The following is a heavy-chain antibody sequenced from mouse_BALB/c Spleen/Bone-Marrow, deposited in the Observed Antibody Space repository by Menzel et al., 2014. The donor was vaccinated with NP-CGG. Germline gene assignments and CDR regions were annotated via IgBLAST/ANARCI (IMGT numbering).Heavy chain of an antibody. Sequence: EVKVVESGGDLVKPGGSLKLSCAASGFTFSSYGMSWVRQTPDKRLEWVATISSGGSYTYYPDSVKGRFTISRDNAKNTLYLQMSSLKSEDTAMYYCARQTYHDYDGYFDYWGQGTTLTVSS. CDR3: ARQTYHDYDGYFDY. CDR2: ISSGGSYT. D-gene: IGHD2-4*01. V-gene: IGHV5-6*01. CDR1: GFTFSSYG. J-gene: IGHJ2*01.